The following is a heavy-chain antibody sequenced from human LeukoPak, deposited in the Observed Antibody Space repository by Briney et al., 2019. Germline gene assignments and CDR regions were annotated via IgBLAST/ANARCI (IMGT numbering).Heavy chain of an antibody. J-gene: IGHJ3*02. CDR1: GGSMTSYY. Sequence: SETLSLTCTVSGGSMTSYYWSWIRQPPGKGLEWIGYIYYSGSTKYNSSLKSRVTISVDTSKNQFSLKLSSVTAADTAVYYCARESMAALVVNAFDIWGQGTMVTVSS. CDR3: ARESMAALVVNAFDI. D-gene: IGHD2-21*01. V-gene: IGHV4-59*01. CDR2: IYYSGST.